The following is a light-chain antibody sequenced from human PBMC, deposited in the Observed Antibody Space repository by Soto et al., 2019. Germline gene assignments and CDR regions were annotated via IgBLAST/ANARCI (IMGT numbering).Light chain of an antibody. CDR1: QSVGSA. V-gene: IGKV3-15*01. J-gene: IGKJ4*01. CDR2: GAS. CDR3: QQYRNWPPLT. Sequence: EIVMTQSPATLSVSPGETATLSCRASQSVGSAVAWYQHKPGQAPRLLIVGASIRATGVPGRFSGGGSGTEFTPTIATLQSEDFAVYYCQQYRNWPPLTFGGGTTVEI.